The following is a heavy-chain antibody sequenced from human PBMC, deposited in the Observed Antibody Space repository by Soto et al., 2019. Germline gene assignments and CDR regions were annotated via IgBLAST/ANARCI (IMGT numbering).Heavy chain of an antibody. CDR2: IIPIFGTA. CDR3: ARLLYYYDSSAQPRAFEI. J-gene: IGHJ3*02. CDR1: GGTFSSYA. V-gene: IGHV1-69*13. D-gene: IGHD3-22*01. Sequence: ASVKVSCKASGGTFSSYAISWVRQAPGQGLEWMGGIIPIFGTANYAQKFQGRVTITADESTSTAYMELSSLRSEDTAVYYCARLLYYYDSSAQPRAFEIWGQETIFTVSS.